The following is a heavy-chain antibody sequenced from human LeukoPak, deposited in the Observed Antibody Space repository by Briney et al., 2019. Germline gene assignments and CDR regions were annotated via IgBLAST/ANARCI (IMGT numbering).Heavy chain of an antibody. J-gene: IGHJ4*02. Sequence: ASETLSLTCTVSGGSISDYYWSWIRHPPGKGLEWIGYISYSGSTNYNPSLKSRVTISVDTSKDHFSLKLSSVTAADTAVYYCARDSSGYRLFDYWGQGTLVTVSS. CDR2: ISYSGST. CDR1: GGSISDYY. V-gene: IGHV4-59*01. D-gene: IGHD3-22*01. CDR3: ARDSSGYRLFDY.